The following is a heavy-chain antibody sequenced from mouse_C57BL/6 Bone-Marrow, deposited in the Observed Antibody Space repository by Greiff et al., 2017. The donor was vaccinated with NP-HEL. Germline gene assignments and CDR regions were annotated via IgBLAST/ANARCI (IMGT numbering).Heavy chain of an antibody. V-gene: IGHV1-81*01. J-gene: IGHJ4*01. CDR2: IYPRSGNT. CDR3: AKGSSYLYYYAMDY. D-gene: IGHD1-1*01. CDR1: GYTFTSYG. Sequence: VQVVESGAELARPGASVKLSCKASGYTFTSYGISWVKQRTGQGLEWIGEIYPRSGNTYYNEKFKGKATLTADKSSSTAYMELRSLTSEDSAVYFCAKGSSYLYYYAMDYWGQGTSVTVSS.